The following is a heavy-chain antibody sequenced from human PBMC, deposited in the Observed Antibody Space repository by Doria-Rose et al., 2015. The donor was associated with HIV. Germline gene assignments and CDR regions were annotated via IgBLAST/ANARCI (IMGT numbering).Heavy chain of an antibody. D-gene: IGHD1-26*01. CDR1: FRSDT. J-gene: IGHJ4*02. Sequence: FRSDTIIWLRQAPGHGLEWMGRIIPILDIVNYALRFQGRVTITADESTSTAYMELSSLRSEDTAIYYCASQWERSSFDYWGQGTLVTVSS. V-gene: IGHV1-69*02. CDR2: IIPILDIV. CDR3: ASQWERSSFDY.